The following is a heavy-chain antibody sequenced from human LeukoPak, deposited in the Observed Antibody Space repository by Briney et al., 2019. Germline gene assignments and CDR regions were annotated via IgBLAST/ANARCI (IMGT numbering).Heavy chain of an antibody. D-gene: IGHD3-22*01. CDR1: GGSFSGYY. Sequence: PSETLSLTCAVYGGSFSGYYWSWIRQPPGKGLEWIGEINHSGSTNYNPSLKSRVTISVDTSKNQFSLKLSSVTAADTAVYYCARAIVVITRSFYYYYYMDVWGKGTTVTVSS. CDR3: ARAIVVITRSFYYYYYMDV. J-gene: IGHJ6*03. V-gene: IGHV4-34*01. CDR2: INHSGST.